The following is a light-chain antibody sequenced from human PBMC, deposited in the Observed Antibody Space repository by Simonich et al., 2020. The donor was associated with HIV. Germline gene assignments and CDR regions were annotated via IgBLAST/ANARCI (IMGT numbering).Light chain of an antibody. CDR2: GAS. J-gene: IGKJ2*01. V-gene: IGKV3-20*01. Sequence: EIVMTQSPGTLSVSPGERATLSCRARQSVSSNLAWYQQKPGQAPRLLIYGASTRATGIPARFSGSGSGTDFTLTISRLEPEDFAVYYCQQYGSSPYTFGQGTKLEIK. CDR3: QQYGSSPYT. CDR1: QSVSSN.